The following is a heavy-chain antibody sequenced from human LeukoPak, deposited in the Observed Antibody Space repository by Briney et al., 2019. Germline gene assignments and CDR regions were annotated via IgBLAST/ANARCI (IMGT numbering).Heavy chain of an antibody. J-gene: IGHJ4*02. Sequence: GRSLRLSCAASGFTFDDYAMHWVRQAPGKGLEWVSGISWNSGSIGYADSVKGRFTISRDNAKNSLYLQMNSLRAEDTALYYCARGRGNYGDYGFDSWGQGTLVTVSS. CDR2: ISWNSGSI. CDR3: ARGRGNYGDYGFDS. D-gene: IGHD4-17*01. V-gene: IGHV3-9*01. CDR1: GFTFDDYA.